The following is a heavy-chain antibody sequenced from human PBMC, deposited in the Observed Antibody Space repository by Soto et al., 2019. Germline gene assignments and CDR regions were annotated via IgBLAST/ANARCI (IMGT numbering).Heavy chain of an antibody. Sequence: ASVKVSCKASGYTFTTHGISWVRQAPGQGLEWMGWISAYHGNTNYAQKLLGRVTMTTDTSTSTVYMELRSLRSDDTAVYYCARFRGSYGMDVWGQGTTVTVSS. CDR1: GYTFTTHG. J-gene: IGHJ6*02. CDR2: ISAYHGNT. D-gene: IGHD3-10*01. V-gene: IGHV1-18*01. CDR3: ARFRGSYGMDV.